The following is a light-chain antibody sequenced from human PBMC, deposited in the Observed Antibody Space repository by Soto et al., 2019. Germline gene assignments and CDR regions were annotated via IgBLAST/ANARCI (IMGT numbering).Light chain of an antibody. CDR1: NSKIGASYY. J-gene: IGLJ3*02. CDR3: QSYDSSQSGWV. Sequence: QPLLTDPPSVSAAPGQRVTVSCTGSNSKIGASYYVHWYQQLPGTAPKLLMYGNNNRPSGVPDRFSGSKSGASASLAITGLQADDEADYYCQSYDSSQSGWVFGGGTQLTVL. V-gene: IGLV1-40*01. CDR2: GNN.